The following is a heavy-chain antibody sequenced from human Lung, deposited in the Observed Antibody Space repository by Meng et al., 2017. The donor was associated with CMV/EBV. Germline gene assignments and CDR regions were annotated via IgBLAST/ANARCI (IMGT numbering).Heavy chain of an antibody. CDR2: ISWDGGST. V-gene: IGHV3-43D*03. Sequence: SCAASGFTFDDHAMHWVRQAPGKGLEWISLISWDGGSTYYADSVKGRFTTSRDNSENSLYLQINSLRVEDTAVYYCAKATVSAAGFPHMDVWGKGTXVTVSS. CDR1: GFTFDDHA. CDR3: AKATVSAAGFPHMDV. D-gene: IGHD6-13*01. J-gene: IGHJ6*04.